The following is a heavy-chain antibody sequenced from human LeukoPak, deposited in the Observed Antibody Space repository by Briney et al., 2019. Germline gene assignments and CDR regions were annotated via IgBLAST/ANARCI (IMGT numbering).Heavy chain of an antibody. J-gene: IGHJ2*01. CDR3: ARRAGYFDL. V-gene: IGHV4-59*08. CDR1: GGSIRSHY. CDR2: VYYSGST. Sequence: SETLSLTCSVSGGSIRSHYWSWIRQPPGKGLEWIGYVYYSGSTNYNPSLKSRVTISVDTSKNQFSLKLSSVTAADTAVYYCARRAGYFDLWGRGTLVTVSS.